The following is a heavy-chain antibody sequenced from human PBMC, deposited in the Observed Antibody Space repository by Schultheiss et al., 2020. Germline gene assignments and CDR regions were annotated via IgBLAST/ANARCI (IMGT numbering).Heavy chain of an antibody. CDR2: IYHSGST. Sequence: SETLSLTCTVSGGSISSYYWSWIRQPPGKGLEWIGEIYHSGSTNYNPSLKSRVTISVDKSKNQFSLKLSSVTAADTAVYYCARVGGPYYYYYYGMDVWGQGTTVTVSS. J-gene: IGHJ6*02. V-gene: IGHV4-59*12. CDR3: ARVGGPYYYYYYGMDV. CDR1: GGSISSYY.